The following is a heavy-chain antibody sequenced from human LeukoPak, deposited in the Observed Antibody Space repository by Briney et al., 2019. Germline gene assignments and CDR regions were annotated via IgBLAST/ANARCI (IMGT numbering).Heavy chain of an antibody. CDR3: ARGGRHSTRIIAVAGTYY. J-gene: IGHJ4*02. Sequence: GGSLRLSCAASGFTVSSNYMSWVRQAPGKGLEWVSVIYSGGSTYYADSVKGRFTISRDNSKNTLYLQMNSLRPEDTAVYYCARGGRHSTRIIAVAGTYYWGQGTLVTVSS. CDR2: IYSGGST. D-gene: IGHD6-13*01. V-gene: IGHV3-66*01. CDR1: GFTVSSNY.